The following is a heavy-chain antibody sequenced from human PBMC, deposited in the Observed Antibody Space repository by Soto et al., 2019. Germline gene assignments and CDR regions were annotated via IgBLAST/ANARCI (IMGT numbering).Heavy chain of an antibody. D-gene: IGHD6-19*01. J-gene: IGHJ6*02. CDR3: ARDSGAYSSGWSYYYYYGMDV. CDR2: ISAYNGNT. CDR1: AYTFTSYG. V-gene: IGHV1-18*01. Sequence: ASMKVSCKASAYTFTSYGISCVRQAPGQGLEWMGWISAYNGNTNYAQNLQGRVTMTTDTSTSTAYMELRSLRSDDTAVYYCARDSGAYSSGWSYYYYYGMDVWGQGTTVTVSS.